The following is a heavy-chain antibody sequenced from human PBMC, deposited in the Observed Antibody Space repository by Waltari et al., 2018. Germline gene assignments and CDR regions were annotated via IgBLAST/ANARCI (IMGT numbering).Heavy chain of an antibody. CDR3: ARDSWVGATGLDY. V-gene: IGHV3-53*01. CDR2: IYSGGST. Sequence: EVQLVESGGGLIQPGGSLRLSCAASGFTVSSNYMSWVRQAPGKGLEWVSGIYSGGSTYYADSVKGRFIISRDNSKNTLYLQMNSLRAEDTAVYYCARDSWVGATGLDYWGQGTLVTVSS. D-gene: IGHD1-26*01. CDR1: GFTVSSNY. J-gene: IGHJ4*02.